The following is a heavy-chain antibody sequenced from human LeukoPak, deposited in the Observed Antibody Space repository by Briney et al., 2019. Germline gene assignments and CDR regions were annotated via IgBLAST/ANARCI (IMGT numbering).Heavy chain of an antibody. V-gene: IGHV3-21*01. CDR1: GFTFSSYS. Sequence: PGGSLRLSCAASGFTFSSYSMNWVRQAPGKGLEWVPSISSSSSYIYYADSVKGRFTISRDNAKNSLYLQMNSLRAEDTAVYYCARVGGGYNWNYASDYWGQGTLVTVSS. J-gene: IGHJ4*02. CDR3: ARVGGGYNWNYASDY. CDR2: ISSSSSYI. D-gene: IGHD1-7*01.